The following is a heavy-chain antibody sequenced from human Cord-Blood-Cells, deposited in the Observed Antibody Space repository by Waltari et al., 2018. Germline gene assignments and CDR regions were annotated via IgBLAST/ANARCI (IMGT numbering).Heavy chain of an antibody. Sequence: EVQLVESGGGLIQPGGSLRLSCAASGFTVSSNYMSWVRQAPGKGLEWVSVIYSGGSTYHADAVKGRFTISRDNSKNPLYLQMNSLRAEDTAVYYCARSRGSDYGYYYYYMDVWGKGTTVTVSS. CDR1: GFTVSSNY. D-gene: IGHD3-10*01. V-gene: IGHV3-53*01. CDR3: ARSRGSDYGYYYYYMDV. J-gene: IGHJ6*03. CDR2: IYSGGST.